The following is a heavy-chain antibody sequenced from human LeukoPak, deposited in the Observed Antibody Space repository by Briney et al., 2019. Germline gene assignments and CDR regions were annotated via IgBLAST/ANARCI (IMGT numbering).Heavy chain of an antibody. CDR3: ASPPSIAVAGTPNY. CDR2: ISGSGGST. CDR1: GFTFSSYA. Sequence: GGSLRLSCAASGFTFSSYAMSWVRQAPGKGLKWVSAISGSGGSTYYADSVKGRFTISRDSSKNTLYLQMNSLRAEDTAVYYCASPPSIAVAGTPNYWGQGTLVTVSS. J-gene: IGHJ4*02. D-gene: IGHD6-19*01. V-gene: IGHV3-23*01.